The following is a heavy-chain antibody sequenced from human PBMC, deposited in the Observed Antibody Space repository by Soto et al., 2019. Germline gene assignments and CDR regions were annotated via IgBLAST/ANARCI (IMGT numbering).Heavy chain of an antibody. CDR1: GGSISSGGYY. CDR3: ARGFTARFLEWPYLIHWFDP. D-gene: IGHD3-3*01. V-gene: IGHV4-31*03. J-gene: IGHJ5*02. Sequence: PSETLSLTCTVSGGSISSGGYYWSWIRHHPGKGLEWIGYIFYSGSTFYSPSLKSRVTISVDTARNQFSLNLRSVTAADTAVYYCARGFTARFLEWPYLIHWFDPWGQGTL. CDR2: IFYSGST.